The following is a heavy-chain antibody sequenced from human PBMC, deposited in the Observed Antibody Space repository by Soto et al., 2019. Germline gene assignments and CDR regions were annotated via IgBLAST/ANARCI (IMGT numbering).Heavy chain of an antibody. CDR3: GGSTWCRGILG. CDR2: TYYKSKWNN. D-gene: IGHD2-2*01. Sequence: HTLSLTYAVSVNRVSSNSPAWNWIRQSPSRGLEWLGRTYYKSKWNNDYALSVKSRITINPDTSKNQFSLLLYSVTPEDTAVTASGGSTWCRGILGWGQGPGVTVA. CDR1: VNRVSSNSPA. J-gene: IGHJ4*03. V-gene: IGHV6-1*01.